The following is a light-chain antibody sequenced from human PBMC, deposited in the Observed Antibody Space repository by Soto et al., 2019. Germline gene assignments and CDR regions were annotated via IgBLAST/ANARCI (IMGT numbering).Light chain of an antibody. J-gene: IGLJ1*01. CDR1: SSNIVAGYD. V-gene: IGLV1-40*01. CDR3: QSYDSSLSGYV. CDR2: GNS. Sequence: QSVLTQPTSVSGAPGQRGTISCTRGSSNIVAGYDVHWYQQLPGTPPKRPTYGNSNRPSGIPDRYSGSKSGTSASLAITGLQAEDEADYYCQSYDSSLSGYVFGTGTKLTVL.